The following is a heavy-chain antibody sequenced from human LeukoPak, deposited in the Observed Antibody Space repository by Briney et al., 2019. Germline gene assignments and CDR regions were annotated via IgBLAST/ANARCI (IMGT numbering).Heavy chain of an antibody. CDR3: ARGGTIFGVVAYYYYYMDV. CDR2: IYYTGST. V-gene: IGHV4-39*07. D-gene: IGHD3-3*01. CDR1: GGSISGSGYH. J-gene: IGHJ6*03. Sequence: PSETLSLTCTVSGGSISGSGYHWVWIRQPPGKGLEWIATIYYTGSTYYNPSLKSRVTISVDTSKNQFSLKLSSVTAADTAVYYCARGGTIFGVVAYYYYYMDVWGKGATVTVSS.